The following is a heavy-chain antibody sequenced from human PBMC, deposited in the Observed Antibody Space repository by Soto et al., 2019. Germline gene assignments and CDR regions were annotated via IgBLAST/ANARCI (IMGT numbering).Heavy chain of an antibody. CDR1: GYNFIGQY. CDR3: ARDFMVRGYLDAFDI. V-gene: IGHV1-46*01. D-gene: IGHD3-10*01. Sequence: ASVKVSCKASGYNFIGQYIHWVRQAPGQGLEWMGIINPSGGGTTYAQKFQGRVVMTGDASTSTVYVELSSLRSEDTAVYYCARDFMVRGYLDAFDIWGQGTMVTVSS. J-gene: IGHJ3*02. CDR2: INPSGGGT.